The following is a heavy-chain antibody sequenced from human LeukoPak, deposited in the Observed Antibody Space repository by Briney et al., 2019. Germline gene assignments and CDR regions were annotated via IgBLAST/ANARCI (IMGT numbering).Heavy chain of an antibody. D-gene: IGHD6-19*01. CDR2: INHSGST. CDR3: ARGGADSSGWYRAYYYYGMDV. CDR1: GGSFSGYY. J-gene: IGHJ6*02. Sequence: SETLSLTCAVYGGSFSGYYWSWIRQPPGKGLEWIGEINHSGSTNYNPSLKSRVTISVDTSKNQFSLKLSSVTAADTAVYYCARGGADSSGWYRAYYYYGMDVWGQGTTVTVSS. V-gene: IGHV4-34*01.